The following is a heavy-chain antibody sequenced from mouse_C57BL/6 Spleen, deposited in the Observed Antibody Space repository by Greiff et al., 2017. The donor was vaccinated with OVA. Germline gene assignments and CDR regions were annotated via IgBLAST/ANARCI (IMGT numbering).Heavy chain of an antibody. D-gene: IGHD3-2*02. CDR1: GYTFTSYW. J-gene: IGHJ4*01. V-gene: IGHV1-50*01. CDR2: IDPSGSYT. Sequence: VQLQQPGAELVKPGASVKLSCKASGYTFTSYWMQWVKQRPGQGLEWIGEIDPSGSYTNYNHKFKGKATLTVDTSSSTAYMQLSSLTSEDSAVYYCARDSSGSEDYWGQGTSVTVSS. CDR3: ARDSSGSEDY.